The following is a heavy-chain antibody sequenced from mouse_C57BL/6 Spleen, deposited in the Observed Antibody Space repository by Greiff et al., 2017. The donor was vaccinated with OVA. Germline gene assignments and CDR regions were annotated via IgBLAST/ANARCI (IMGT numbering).Heavy chain of an antibody. CDR2: ISSGGSYT. D-gene: IGHD2-10*02. J-gene: IGHJ2*01. CDR1: GFTFSSYG. V-gene: IGHV5-6*01. CDR3: ARRYGNYLYYFDY. Sequence: EVQVVESGGDLVKPGGSLKLSCAASGFTFSSYGMSWVRQTPDKRLEWVATISSGGSYTYYPDSVKGRFTISRDNAKNTLYLQMSNLKSEDTAMYYCARRYGNYLYYFDYWGQGTTLAVSS.